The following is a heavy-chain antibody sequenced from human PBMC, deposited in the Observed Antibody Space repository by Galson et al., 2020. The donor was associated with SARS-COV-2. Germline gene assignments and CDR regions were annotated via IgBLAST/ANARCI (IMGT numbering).Heavy chain of an antibody. J-gene: IGHJ5*02. CDR1: GFTFSSYA. Sequence: GGSLRLSCAASGFTFSSYAMHWVRQAPGKGLEWVAVISYDGSNKYYADSVKGRFTISRDNSKNTLYLQMNSLRAEDTAVYYCARGVFGGSRFGWFDPWGQGTLVTVSS. D-gene: IGHD2-15*01. V-gene: IGHV3-30*04. CDR2: ISYDGSNK. CDR3: ARGVFGGSRFGWFDP.